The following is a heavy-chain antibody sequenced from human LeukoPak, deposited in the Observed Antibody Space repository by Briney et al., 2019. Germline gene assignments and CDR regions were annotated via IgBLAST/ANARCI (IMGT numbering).Heavy chain of an antibody. CDR3: ARDRLRYRGINGDGDAFDI. V-gene: IGHV3-53*01. D-gene: IGHD5-12*01. J-gene: IGHJ3*02. CDR2: IYSDGST. CDR1: GFAVSSNY. Sequence: GGSLRLSCAASGFAVSSNYISWVRQAPGKGLEWVSIIYSDGSTFHADSVKGRFTMSRDNSKNTLDLQMNSLRAEDTAVYFCARDRLRYRGINGDGDAFDIWGQGTMVTVSS.